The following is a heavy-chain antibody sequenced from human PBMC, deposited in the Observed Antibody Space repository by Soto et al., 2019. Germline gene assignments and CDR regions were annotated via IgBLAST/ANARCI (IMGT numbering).Heavy chain of an antibody. CDR3: ARDTVLSYYDSSGYYSFDY. V-gene: IGHV3-74*01. Sequence: GGSLRLSCAASGFTFSSYWMHWVRQAPGKGLVWVSRINSDGSSTSYADSVKGRFTISRDNAKNTLYLQMNSLRAEDTAVYYCARDTVLSYYDSSGYYSFDYWGQGTLVTVSS. J-gene: IGHJ4*02. CDR1: GFTFSSYW. CDR2: INSDGSST. D-gene: IGHD3-22*01.